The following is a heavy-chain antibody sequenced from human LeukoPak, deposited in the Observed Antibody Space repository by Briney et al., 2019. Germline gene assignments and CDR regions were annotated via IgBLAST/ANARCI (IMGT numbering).Heavy chain of an antibody. Sequence: PGGSLRLSCAASGFAFNYYAMSWVRQAPGKGLEWVSAISGSGSSTYYADSVKGRFTISRDNSKNTLHLQMNSLRAEDTAVYYCAKAPNQYCSGTSCYKADYWGQGTLVTVSS. CDR2: ISGSGSST. CDR1: GFAFNYYA. D-gene: IGHD2-2*02. V-gene: IGHV3-23*01. J-gene: IGHJ4*02. CDR3: AKAPNQYCSGTSCYKADY.